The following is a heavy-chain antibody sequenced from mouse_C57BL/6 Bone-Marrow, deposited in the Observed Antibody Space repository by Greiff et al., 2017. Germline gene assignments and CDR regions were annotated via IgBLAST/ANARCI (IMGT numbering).Heavy chain of an antibody. CDR3: ARGDYDYGAY. J-gene: IGHJ3*01. CDR2: IYPGSGSI. V-gene: IGHV1-55*01. Sequence: QVHVKQSGAELVKPGASVKMSCKASGYTFTSYWITWVKQRPGQGLEWIGDIYPGSGSINDNEKFKSKATLTVDTSSRTAYMQLSSLTSEDSAVYYCARGDYDYGAYWGQGTLVTVSA. CDR1: GYTFTSYW. D-gene: IGHD2-4*01.